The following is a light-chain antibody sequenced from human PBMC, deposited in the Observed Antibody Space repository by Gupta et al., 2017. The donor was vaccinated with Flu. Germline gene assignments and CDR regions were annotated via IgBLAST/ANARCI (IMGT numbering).Light chain of an antibody. Sequence: DIQMTQSPSSLSASVGDRVTITCRAGQDIGNYLNWYQQKPGKAPNLLIYAASSLQTGVPSRFSGSGSVTDFTLTISSLQLEDFATYYCQQTYSTLSTFGQGTKVDIK. CDR1: QDIGNY. V-gene: IGKV1-39*01. CDR2: AAS. CDR3: QQTYSTLST. J-gene: IGKJ1*01.